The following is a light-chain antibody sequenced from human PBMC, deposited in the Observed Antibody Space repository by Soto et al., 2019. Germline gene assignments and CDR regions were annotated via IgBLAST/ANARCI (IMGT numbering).Light chain of an antibody. J-gene: IGKJ1*01. CDR2: KAS. CDR1: QSISNW. Sequence: DIQMTQSPSTLSASVGDTVTITCRASQSISNWLAWYQQKPGKAPKLLIYKASSLESGVPSRFSGSGSGTEFTLTIRRVQPDDSGTYYCQEYNSYWPFGQGTKVDIK. V-gene: IGKV1-5*03. CDR3: QEYNSYWP.